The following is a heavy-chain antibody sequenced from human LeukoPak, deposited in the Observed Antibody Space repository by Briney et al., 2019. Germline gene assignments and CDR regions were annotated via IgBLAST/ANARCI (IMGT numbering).Heavy chain of an antibody. J-gene: IGHJ4*02. CDR1: GFTFSSYG. V-gene: IGHV3-33*01. CDR3: ARLGGATTSGYYFDY. D-gene: IGHD1-26*01. CDR2: IWYDGSNK. Sequence: GGSLRLSCAASGFTFSSYGMHWVRQAPGKGLEWVAVIWYDGSNKYYADSVKGRFTISRDNSKNTLYLQMNSLRAEDTAVYYCARLGGATTSGYYFDYWGQGTLVSVSS.